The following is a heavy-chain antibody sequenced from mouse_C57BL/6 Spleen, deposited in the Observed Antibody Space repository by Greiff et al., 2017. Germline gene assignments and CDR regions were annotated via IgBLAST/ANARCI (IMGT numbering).Heavy chain of an antibody. CDR1: GYSFTGYY. V-gene: IGHV1-42*01. D-gene: IGHD2-5*01. Sequence: EVQLQQSGPELVKPGASVKISCKASGYSFTGYYMNWVKQSPEKSLEWIGEINPSTGGTTYNQKFKAKATLTVDKSSSTAYMQLKSLTSEDSAVYYCARSGYSNYEGYFDVWGTGTTVTVSS. CDR2: INPSTGGT. CDR3: ARSGYSNYEGYFDV. J-gene: IGHJ1*03.